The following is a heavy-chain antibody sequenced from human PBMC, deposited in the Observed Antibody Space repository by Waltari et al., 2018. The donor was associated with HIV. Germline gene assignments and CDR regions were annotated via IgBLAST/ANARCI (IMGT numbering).Heavy chain of an antibody. CDR3: AGITMVRGADCYYYGMDV. V-gene: IGHV1-69*01. CDR2: IIPIFGTA. Sequence: QVQLVQSGAEVKKPGSSVKVSCKASGGTFSSYAISWVRQAPGQGLEWMGGIIPIFGTANYAQKFQGRVTITADESTSTAYMELSSLRSEDTAVYYCAGITMVRGADCYYYGMDVWGQGTTVTVSS. CDR1: GGTFSSYA. J-gene: IGHJ6*02. D-gene: IGHD3-10*01.